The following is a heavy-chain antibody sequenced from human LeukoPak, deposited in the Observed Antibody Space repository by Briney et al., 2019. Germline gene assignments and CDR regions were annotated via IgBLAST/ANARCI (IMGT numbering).Heavy chain of an antibody. J-gene: IGHJ4*02. CDR1: GFTFSSYS. Sequence: GGSLRLSCAASGFTFSSYSMNWVRQAPGRGLEWVSSIVGSSNHIYYADSVKGRFTISRDNAKNSLYLQMNSLRAEDTAVYYCARVYYGDHQGFVYWGQGTLVTVSS. V-gene: IGHV3-21*01. D-gene: IGHD4-17*01. CDR3: ARVYYGDHQGFVY. CDR2: IVGSSNHI.